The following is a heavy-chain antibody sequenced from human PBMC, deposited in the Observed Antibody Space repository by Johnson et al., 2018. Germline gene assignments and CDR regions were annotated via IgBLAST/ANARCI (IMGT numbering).Heavy chain of an antibody. J-gene: IGHJ3*02. CDR2: IIPGDSET. Sequence: VQLVQSGVCVCVHVCASGVCVSCTTSGSSFINYWIGWVRQMPGKGLEWMGIIIPGDSETRYSPSFQGQVPISADKSGTTAYLQWSSPKASDTAMYYCARHLGCSGGSCYGNDAFDIWGQGTMVTVSS. CDR1: GSSFINYW. CDR3: ARHLGCSGGSCYGNDAFDI. V-gene: IGHV5-51*01. D-gene: IGHD2-15*01.